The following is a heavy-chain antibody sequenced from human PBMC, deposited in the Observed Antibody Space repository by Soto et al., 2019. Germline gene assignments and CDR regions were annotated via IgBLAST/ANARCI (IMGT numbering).Heavy chain of an antibody. CDR3: ARDCISTSCYERDYYYGIDV. V-gene: IGHV3-30-3*01. J-gene: IGHJ6*02. Sequence: QVQLVESGGGVVQPGRSLRLSCAASGFTFSSYAMHWVRQAPGKGLEWVAVISYDGSNKYYADSVKGRFTISRDNSKNTLYLQMNSLRAQDTAVYYCARDCISTSCYERDYYYGIDVWGQGTTVTVSS. CDR2: ISYDGSNK. D-gene: IGHD2-2*01. CDR1: GFTFSSYA.